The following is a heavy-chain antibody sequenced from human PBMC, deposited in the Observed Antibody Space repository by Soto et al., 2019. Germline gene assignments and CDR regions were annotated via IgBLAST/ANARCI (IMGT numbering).Heavy chain of an antibody. V-gene: IGHV4-30-4*01. J-gene: IGHJ4*02. Sequence: QVQLQESGPGLVKPSQTLSLTCTVSGGSISSDDHYWTWIRQPPGKGLEWIGYIYYTGSTNYNPSLTSHVTISVDTSNNQFSLKVNSVTAADTAVYYCARDRSNSPDFFDFWGQGTLVTVSS. CDR1: GGSISSDDHY. D-gene: IGHD6-6*01. CDR3: ARDRSNSPDFFDF. CDR2: IYYTGST.